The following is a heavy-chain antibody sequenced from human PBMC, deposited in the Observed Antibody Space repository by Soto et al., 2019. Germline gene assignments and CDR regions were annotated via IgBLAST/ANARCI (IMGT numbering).Heavy chain of an antibody. D-gene: IGHD4-17*01. V-gene: IGHV3-9*01. Sequence: EVQLVESGGGLVQPGRSLRLSCAASGFTFDDYAMHWVRQAPGKGLEWVSGISWNSGSIGYADSVKGRFTISRDNAKNSLYLQMNSLRAEDTAFYYCAKDRHDYRDKDYWYGVDVWGQGTTVIVSS. CDR3: AKDRHDYRDKDYWYGVDV. J-gene: IGHJ6*02. CDR1: GFTFDDYA. CDR2: ISWNSGSI.